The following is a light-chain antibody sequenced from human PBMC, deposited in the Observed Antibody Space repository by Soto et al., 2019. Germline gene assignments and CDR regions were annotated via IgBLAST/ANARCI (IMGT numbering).Light chain of an antibody. J-gene: IGKJ4*01. Sequence: EIELTQSPATLSLSPGERATLSCRASQSVGSYLAWYQQKPGQAPRLLIYDASNRATGIPARFSGSGSGTDFTLTISSLEPEDFAVYYCQQRSNWPTFGGGTKVEIK. CDR2: DAS. CDR1: QSVGSY. V-gene: IGKV3-11*01. CDR3: QQRSNWPT.